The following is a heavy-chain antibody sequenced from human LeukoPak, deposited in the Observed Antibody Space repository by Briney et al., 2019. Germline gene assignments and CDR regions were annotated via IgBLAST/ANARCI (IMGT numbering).Heavy chain of an antibody. V-gene: IGHV3-7*01. CDR2: IKQDGSEK. J-gene: IGHJ5*02. Sequence: WGSLRLSCAASGFTFSSYWMSWVRQAPGKGLEWVANIKQDGSEKYYVDSVKGRFTISRDNAKNSLYLQMNSLRAEDTAVYYCARELVVVAEGWFDPWGQGTLVTVSS. CDR3: ARELVVVAEGWFDP. CDR1: GFTFSSYW. D-gene: IGHD2-15*01.